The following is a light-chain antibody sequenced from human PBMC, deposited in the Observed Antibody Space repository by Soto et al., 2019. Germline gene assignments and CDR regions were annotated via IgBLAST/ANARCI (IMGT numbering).Light chain of an antibody. V-gene: IGKV1-33*01. CDR3: QQYDYLPIT. CDR1: QDISNY. Sequence: DVQMTQSPSSLSASVGDSVTITCQASQDISNYLKWYQQKPGKAPMLLIYDASNLDIGVPSRFSGSGSGTHFTFTISSLQPEDFATYYCQQYDYLPITFGQGTRLEI. CDR2: DAS. J-gene: IGKJ5*01.